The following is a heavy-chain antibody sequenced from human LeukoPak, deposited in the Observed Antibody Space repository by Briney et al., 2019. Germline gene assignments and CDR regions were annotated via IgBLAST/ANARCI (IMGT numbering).Heavy chain of an antibody. CDR3: ARDSERYFDWSQYFQH. D-gene: IGHD3-9*01. V-gene: IGHV3-21*01. CDR1: GFTFSSYE. CDR2: ISSSSSYI. J-gene: IGHJ1*01. Sequence: GGSLRLSCAASGFTFSSYEMNWVRQAPGKGLEWVSSISSSSSYIYYADSVKGRFTISRDNAKNSLYLQMNSLRAEDTAVYYCARDSERYFDWSQYFQHWGQGTLVTVSS.